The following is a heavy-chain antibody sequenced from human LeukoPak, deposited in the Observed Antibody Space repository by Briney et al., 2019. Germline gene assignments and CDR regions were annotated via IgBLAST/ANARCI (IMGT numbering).Heavy chain of an antibody. CDR2: INHSGST. V-gene: IGHV4-34*01. Sequence: SETLSLTCAVYGGSFSSYYWSWIRQPPGKGLEWIGEINHSGSTNYNPSLKSRVTISVDTSKNQFSLKLSSVTAADTVVYYCARRKLRGYSGPFDYWGQGTLVTVSS. CDR3: ARRKLRGYSGPFDY. J-gene: IGHJ4*02. CDR1: GGSFSSYY. D-gene: IGHD5-12*01.